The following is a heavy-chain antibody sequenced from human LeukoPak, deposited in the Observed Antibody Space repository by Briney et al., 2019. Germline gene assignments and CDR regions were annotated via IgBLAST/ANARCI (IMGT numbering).Heavy chain of an antibody. V-gene: IGHV3-23*01. Sequence: GGSLRLSCAASGFTLRNYAMSWVRQAPGKGLEWVSTISGGGDSTNYADSVKGRFAISRDNFQGTISLQLNSLRAEDTAIYYRAKSSSSWTDFDHWGQGTLVTASS. CDR2: ISGGGDST. D-gene: IGHD6-13*01. J-gene: IGHJ4*02. CDR1: GFTLRNYA. CDR3: AKSSSSWTDFDH.